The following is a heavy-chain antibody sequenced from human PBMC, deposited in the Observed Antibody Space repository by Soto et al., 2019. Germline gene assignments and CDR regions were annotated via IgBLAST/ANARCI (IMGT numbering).Heavy chain of an antibody. J-gene: IGHJ4*02. CDR3: ARGQYFSFWSGSKYYFDQ. D-gene: IGHD3-3*01. Sequence: SETLSLTCTVSSGSINFYYWTWIRQSPGRGLEWIGYVSYNGTTTYNPSLKSRVTISLDTSKSRFSLRLTSATAADTATYYCARGQYFSFWSGSKYYFDQWGQGAQVTGSS. V-gene: IGHV4-59*01. CDR1: SGSINFYY. CDR2: VSYNGTT.